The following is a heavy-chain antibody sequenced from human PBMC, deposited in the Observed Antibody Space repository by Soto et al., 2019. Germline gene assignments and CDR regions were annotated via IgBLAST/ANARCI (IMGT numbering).Heavy chain of an antibody. CDR2: IIHIFGTA. J-gene: IGHJ4*02. D-gene: IGHD2-15*01. Sequence: GASVKVSCKASGGTFSSYAISWVRQAPGQGLEWMGGIIHIFGTANYAQKFQGRVTITADESTSTAYMELSSLRSEDTAVYYCARGFLLGYCSGGSCPFDYWGQGTLVTVSS. CDR3: ARGFLLGYCSGGSCPFDY. CDR1: GGTFSSYA. V-gene: IGHV1-69*13.